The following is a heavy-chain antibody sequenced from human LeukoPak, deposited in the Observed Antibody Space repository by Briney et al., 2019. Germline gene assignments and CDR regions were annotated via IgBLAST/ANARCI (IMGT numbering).Heavy chain of an antibody. D-gene: IGHD3-22*01. CDR3: TTARGYYDSSGYPFDY. CDR1: GFTFSNAW. Sequence: GGSLRLSCAASGFTFSNAWMSWVRQAPGKGLEWVGRIKRKTDGGITDYAAPVKGRFTISRDDSKNTLYLQMNSLKTEDTAVYYCTTARGYYDSSGYPFDYWGQGTLVTVSS. J-gene: IGHJ4*02. CDR2: IKRKTDGGIT. V-gene: IGHV3-15*01.